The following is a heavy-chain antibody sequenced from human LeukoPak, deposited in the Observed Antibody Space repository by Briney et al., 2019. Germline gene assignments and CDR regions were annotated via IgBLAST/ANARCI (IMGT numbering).Heavy chain of an antibody. V-gene: IGHV3-30*02. CDR3: AKDGRTTATY. Sequence: PGGSLRLSCAASGFTFSSYGMHWVRQAPGKGLEWVAFIRYDGSNKYYVDCVKGRFTISRDNSKNTLYLQMNSLRPEDTAVYYCAKDGRTTATYWGQGTLVTVSS. CDR2: IRYDGSNK. CDR1: GFTFSSYG. J-gene: IGHJ4*02. D-gene: IGHD4-11*01.